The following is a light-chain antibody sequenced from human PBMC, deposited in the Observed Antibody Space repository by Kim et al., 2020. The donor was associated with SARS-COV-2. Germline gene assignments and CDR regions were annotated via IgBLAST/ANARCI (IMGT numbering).Light chain of an antibody. CDR1: PQNLF. V-gene: IGLV3-19*01. Sequence: GTKDTITIPRKQPQNLFSSLEPQKPGTGPCTCIYGKNNRPSGIPDRFSGSSSGNTASLTITGAQAEDEADYYCNSRDSSGNHVVFGGGTQLTVL. J-gene: IGLJ2*01. CDR3: NSRDSSGNHVV. CDR2: GKN.